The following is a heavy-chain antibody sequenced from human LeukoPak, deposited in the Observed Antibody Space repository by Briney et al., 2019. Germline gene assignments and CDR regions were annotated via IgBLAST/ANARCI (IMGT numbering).Heavy chain of an antibody. CDR1: GFTFSRHA. V-gene: IGHV3-7*05. Sequence: GGSLRLSCAASGFTFSRHAMSWVRQAPGKGLEWVANIKEDGSRNFYVDSVKGRFTISRDNAKNSLYLQMNSLRAEDTAVYYCSRAEDYWGQGTLVTVSS. CDR2: IKEDGSRN. CDR3: SRAEDY. J-gene: IGHJ4*02.